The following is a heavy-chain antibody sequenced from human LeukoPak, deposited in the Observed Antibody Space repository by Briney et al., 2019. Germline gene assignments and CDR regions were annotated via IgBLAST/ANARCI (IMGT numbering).Heavy chain of an antibody. J-gene: IGHJ3*02. D-gene: IGHD6-13*01. CDR2: ISYDGSNK. Sequence: GGSLRLSCAASGFTFSSYGMHWVRQAPGKGLEWVAVISYDGSNKYYADSVKGRFTITRDNSKNTLYLQMNSLRAEDTAVYYCAKAEQQLVLFDAFDIWGQGTMVTVSS. V-gene: IGHV3-30*18. CDR3: AKAEQQLVLFDAFDI. CDR1: GFTFSSYG.